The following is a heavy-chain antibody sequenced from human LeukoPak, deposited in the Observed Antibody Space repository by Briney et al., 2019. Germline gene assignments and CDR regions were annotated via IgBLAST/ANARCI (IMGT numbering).Heavy chain of an antibody. Sequence: GGSLRLSCAAPGFTFSSYWMTWVRQAPGKGLEWVANIKEDGSGKYYVDSVKGRFTISRDNAKNSLYLQMDSLRAEDTAVYYCAKGRISNDYWGQGTLVTVSS. D-gene: IGHD2/OR15-2a*01. CDR3: AKGRISNDY. J-gene: IGHJ4*02. V-gene: IGHV3-7*01. CDR2: IKEDGSGK. CDR1: GFTFSSYW.